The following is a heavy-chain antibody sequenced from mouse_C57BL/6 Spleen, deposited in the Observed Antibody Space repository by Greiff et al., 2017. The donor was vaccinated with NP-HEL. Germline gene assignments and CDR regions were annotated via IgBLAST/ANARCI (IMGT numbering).Heavy chain of an antibody. CDR3: ARRSSYYGTAFDY. J-gene: IGHJ2*01. Sequence: QVQLKQPGAELVKPGASVKLSCKASGYTFTSYWMQWVKQRPGQGLEWIGEIDPSDSYTNYNQKFKGKATLTVDTSSSTAYMQLSSLTSEDSAVYYCARRSSYYGTAFDYWGQGTTLTVSS. V-gene: IGHV1-50*01. CDR2: IDPSDSYT. D-gene: IGHD1-1*01. CDR1: GYTFTSYW.